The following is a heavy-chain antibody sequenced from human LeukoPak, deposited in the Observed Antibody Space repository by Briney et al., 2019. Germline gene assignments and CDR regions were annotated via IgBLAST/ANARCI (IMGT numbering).Heavy chain of an antibody. CDR1: GGSISSAGYS. V-gene: IGHV4-61*08. CDR3: ARVNYYYYYMDV. J-gene: IGHJ6*03. Sequence: PSETLSLTCAVSGGSISSAGYSWSWIRQPPGKGLEWIGYIYYSGSTNYKPSLKSRVTISVDTSKNQFSLKLSSVTAADTAVYYCARVNYYYYYMDVWGKGTTVTVSS. CDR2: IYYSGST.